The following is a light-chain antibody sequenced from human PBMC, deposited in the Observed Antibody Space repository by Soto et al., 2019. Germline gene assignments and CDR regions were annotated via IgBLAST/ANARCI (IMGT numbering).Light chain of an antibody. CDR1: SSNIGNNA. J-gene: IGLJ3*02. Sequence: QSVLTQPPSVSEAPRQRVTISCSGSSSNIGNNAVNWYQQLTGKAPKLLIYYDDLLPSGVSDRFSGSKSGSSASLAISGLQSEDEADYSCAAWDDSLNGWVFGGGTKLTVL. CDR2: YDD. V-gene: IGLV1-36*01. CDR3: AAWDDSLNGWV.